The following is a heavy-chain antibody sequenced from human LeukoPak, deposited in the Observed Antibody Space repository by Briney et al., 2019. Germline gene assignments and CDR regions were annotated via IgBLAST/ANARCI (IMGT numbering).Heavy chain of an antibody. V-gene: IGHV3-11*01. D-gene: IGHD3-10*01. CDR3: ARDYGSGSYYALDY. J-gene: IGHJ4*02. Sequence: GGSLRLSCAASRFTFSDYYMSWIRQAPGKGLEWVSYISSSGSTIYYADSVKGRFTISRDNAKNSLYLQMNSLRAEDTAVYYCARDYGSGSYYALDYWGQGTLVTVSS. CDR1: RFTFSDYY. CDR2: ISSSGSTI.